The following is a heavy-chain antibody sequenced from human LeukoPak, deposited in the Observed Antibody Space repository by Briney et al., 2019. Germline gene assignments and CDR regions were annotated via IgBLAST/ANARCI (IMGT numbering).Heavy chain of an antibody. D-gene: IGHD6-13*01. CDR2: ISSDSTYI. CDR1: GFTFIAYS. Sequence: EGSLILSCAASGFTFIAYSMNWVRQAPGKGLEWVSSISSDSTYIYYADSVKGRFTISIDNSKNTLYLQMGSLGAEDMAVYYCARGGVNVAAAGFDYWGQGTVDSVYS. V-gene: IGHV3-21*01. J-gene: IGHJ4*02. CDR3: ARGGVNVAAAGFDY.